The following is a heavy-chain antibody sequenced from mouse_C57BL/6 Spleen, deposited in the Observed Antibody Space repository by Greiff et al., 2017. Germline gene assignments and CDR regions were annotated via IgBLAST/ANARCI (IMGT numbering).Heavy chain of an antibody. CDR1: GFSLTSYG. V-gene: IGHV2-2*01. CDR2: IWRGGST. J-gene: IGHJ3*01. Sequence: QVQLKESGPGLVQPSQSLSITCTVSGFSLTSYGVHWVRQSPGKGLEWLGVIWRGGSTDYNAAFISRLSISKDNSKSQVFFKMHSLQADDTAIYYCARDYYGSSYGFAYWGQGTLVTVSA. D-gene: IGHD1-1*01. CDR3: ARDYYGSSYGFAY.